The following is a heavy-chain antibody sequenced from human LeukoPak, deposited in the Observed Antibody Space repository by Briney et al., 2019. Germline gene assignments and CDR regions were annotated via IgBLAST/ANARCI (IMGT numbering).Heavy chain of an antibody. V-gene: IGHV1-2*02. CDR1: GYTFTGYY. D-gene: IGHD2-21*01. CDR3: ARSDVVTADWYFDI. CDR2: INPNSGDP. Sequence: ASVKVSCKASGYTFTGYYIHWVRQAPGQGLEWMGWINPNSGDPNYAQKFQGRVTMTRDTSISTAYMELSRLRSDDTAVYYCARSDVVTADWYFDIWGRGTLVTVSS. J-gene: IGHJ2*01.